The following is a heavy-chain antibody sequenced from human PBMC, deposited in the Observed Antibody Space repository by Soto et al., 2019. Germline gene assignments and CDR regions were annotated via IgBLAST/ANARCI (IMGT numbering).Heavy chain of an antibody. CDR1: GFTFSSYG. Sequence: PGGSLRLSCAASGFTFSSYGMHWVRQAPGKGLEWVAVISYDGSNKYYADTVKGRFTISRDNSKNTLYLQMNSLRAEDTAVYYCAKDCVEQWLVFYFDYWGQGTLVTVSS. J-gene: IGHJ4*02. CDR3: AKDCVEQWLVFYFDY. V-gene: IGHV3-30*18. CDR2: ISYDGSNK. D-gene: IGHD6-19*01.